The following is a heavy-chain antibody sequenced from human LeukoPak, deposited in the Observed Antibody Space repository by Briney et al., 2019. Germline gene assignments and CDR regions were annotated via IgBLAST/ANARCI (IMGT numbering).Heavy chain of an antibody. J-gene: IGHJ6*03. CDR2: TYYRSKWYN. Sequence: SQTLSLTCAISGDSVSSNSAAWHWIRQSPSRGLEWLGRTYYRSKWYNDYAVSVKSRITINPDTSKNQFSLQLNSVTPEDTAVYYCAREGYYGSYDYYYYYMDVWGKGTTVTVSS. CDR1: GDSVSSNSAA. D-gene: IGHD1-26*01. CDR3: AREGYYGSYDYYYYYMDV. V-gene: IGHV6-1*01.